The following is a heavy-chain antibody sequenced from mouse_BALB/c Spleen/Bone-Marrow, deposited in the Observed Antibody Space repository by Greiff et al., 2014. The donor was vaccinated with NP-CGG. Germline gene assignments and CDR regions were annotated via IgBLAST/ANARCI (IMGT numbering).Heavy chain of an antibody. J-gene: IGHJ3*01. D-gene: IGHD2-2*01. Sequence: VQLQQSGAELAKPGASVKVSCKASGYTFTSYWMHWVKQRPGQGLEWIGYINPSTGYTEYNQKFKDKATLTADKSSSTAYMQLSSLTSEDSAVYYCARSRDGYDSFAYWGQGTLVTVSA. CDR1: GYTFTSYW. CDR3: ARSRDGYDSFAY. V-gene: IGHV1-7*01. CDR2: INPSTGYT.